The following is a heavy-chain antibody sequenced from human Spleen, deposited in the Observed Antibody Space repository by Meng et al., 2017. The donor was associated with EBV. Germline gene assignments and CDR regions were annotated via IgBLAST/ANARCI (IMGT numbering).Heavy chain of an antibody. Sequence: QLQASGSGLVKPSQTLSLTCPVSGDSISSGGYSWSWIRQPPGKGLEWIAYIYHSGSVYYNPSLKSRVTISLDRSKNQFSLELNSVTAADTAVYYCARGIMTTVTTLFFFDSWGQGTLVTVSS. D-gene: IGHD4-17*01. J-gene: IGHJ4*02. V-gene: IGHV4-30-2*01. CDR2: IYHSGSV. CDR3: ARGIMTTVTTLFFFDS. CDR1: GDSISSGGYS.